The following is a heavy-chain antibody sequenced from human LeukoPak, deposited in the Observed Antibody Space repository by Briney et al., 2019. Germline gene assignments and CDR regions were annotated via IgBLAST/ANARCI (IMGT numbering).Heavy chain of an antibody. Sequence: GGSLRLSCAASGFNLRSYSMHWVRQAPGKGLEYVSAISSYGGSTYYANSVKDRFTISRDNSKNTVYLQMGSLRTEDMAVYYCARISGSHDYDYWGQGTLVTVSS. J-gene: IGHJ4*02. CDR2: ISSYGGST. CDR3: ARISGSHDYDY. V-gene: IGHV3-64*01. D-gene: IGHD3-3*02. CDR1: GFNLRSYS.